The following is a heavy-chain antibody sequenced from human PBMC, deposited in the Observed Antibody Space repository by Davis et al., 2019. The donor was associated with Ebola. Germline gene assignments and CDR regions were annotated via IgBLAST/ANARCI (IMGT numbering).Heavy chain of an antibody. D-gene: IGHD3-22*01. CDR1: GFTFSSYW. Sequence: GGSLRLSCAASGFTFSSYWMSWVRQAPGKGLEWVSYISSSGSTIYYADSVKGRFTISRDNAKNSLYLQMNSLRAEDTAVYYCARVSMGYYYDSSGYYYFDYWGQGTLVTVSS. J-gene: IGHJ4*02. CDR2: ISSSGSTI. CDR3: ARVSMGYYYDSSGYYYFDY. V-gene: IGHV3-48*04.